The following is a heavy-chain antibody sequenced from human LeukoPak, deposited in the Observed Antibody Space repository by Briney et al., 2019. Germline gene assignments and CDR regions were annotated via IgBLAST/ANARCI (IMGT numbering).Heavy chain of an antibody. CDR3: TTDPYYESPSGAFDI. J-gene: IGHJ3*02. CDR2: IKSKTDGGTT. V-gene: IGHV3-15*01. D-gene: IGHD3-22*01. Sequence: GGSLRLSCAASGFTFSNAWMSWVRQAPGKGLEWVGRIKSKTDGGTTDYAAPVKGRFTISRDDSKNTLYLQMNSLKTEDTAVYYCTTDPYYESPSGAFDIWGQGTMVTVSS. CDR1: GFTFSNAW.